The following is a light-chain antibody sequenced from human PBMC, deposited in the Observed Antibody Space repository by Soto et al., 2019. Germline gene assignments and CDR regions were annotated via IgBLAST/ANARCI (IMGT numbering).Light chain of an antibody. J-gene: IGLJ1*01. V-gene: IGLV2-14*01. CDR1: SSDVGGYNY. Sequence: QSVLTQPAPVSGSPGQSITISCTGNSSDVGGYNYVSWYQEHPGKAPKLMIYDVSNRPSGVSNRFSGSKSGNTASLTISGLQAEDEADYYCSSYTTDSTYVFGTGTKVTVL. CDR2: DVS. CDR3: SSYTTDSTYV.